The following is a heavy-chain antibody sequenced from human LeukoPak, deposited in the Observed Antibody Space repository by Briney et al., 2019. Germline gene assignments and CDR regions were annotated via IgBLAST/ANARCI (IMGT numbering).Heavy chain of an antibody. CDR2: ISSSGSTI. V-gene: IGHV3-11*01. D-gene: IGHD6-13*01. Sequence: GGSLRLSCAASGFTFSDYYMSWIRQAPGKGLEWVSYISSSGSTIYYADSVKGRFTISRDNAKNSLYLQMSSLRAEDTAVYYCARVRIAAAGTGGGYYFDYWGQGTLVTVSS. J-gene: IGHJ4*02. CDR1: GFTFSDYY. CDR3: ARVRIAAAGTGGGYYFDY.